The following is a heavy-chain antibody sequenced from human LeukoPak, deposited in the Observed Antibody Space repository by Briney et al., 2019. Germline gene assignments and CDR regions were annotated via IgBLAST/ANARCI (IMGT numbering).Heavy chain of an antibody. J-gene: IGHJ6*03. CDR1: GYSFTSYW. CDR3: ARQSSGWQYYCYYYYMDV. CDR2: IYPGDSDT. D-gene: IGHD6-19*01. Sequence: GESLKISCKGSGYSFTSYWIGWVRQMPGKGMEWMGIIYPGDSDTRYSPSFQGQVTISADKSISTAYLQWSSLKASDTAMYYCARQSSGWQYYCYYYYMDVWGKGTTVTVSS. V-gene: IGHV5-51*01.